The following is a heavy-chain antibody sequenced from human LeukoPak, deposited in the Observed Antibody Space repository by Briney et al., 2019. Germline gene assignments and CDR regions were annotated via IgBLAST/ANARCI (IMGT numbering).Heavy chain of an antibody. CDR3: ARGGPIGFSVDGVAGDLD. D-gene: IGHD6-19*01. CDR2: INHSGST. J-gene: IGHJ4*02. V-gene: IGHV4-34*01. CDR1: GGSFSGYY. Sequence: PSETLSLTCAVYGGSFSGYYWSWIRQPPGKGLEWIGEINHSGSTNYNPSLKSRVTISVDTSKNQFSLKLSSVTAADTAVYYCARGGPIGFSVDGVAGDLDWGQGTLVTVSS.